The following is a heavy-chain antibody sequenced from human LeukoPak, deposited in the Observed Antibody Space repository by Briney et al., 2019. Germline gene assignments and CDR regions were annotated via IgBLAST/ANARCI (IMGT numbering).Heavy chain of an antibody. V-gene: IGHV3-21*01. CDR3: ARGSTYSSGWYTGFDY. Sequence: KPGGSLRLSCAGSGFTFSSYSMNWVRQAPGKGLEWVSSITSSSSYIYYADSVKGRFTISRDNAKKSVYLQMNSLRAEDTAVYYCARGSTYSSGWYTGFDYWGQGTLVTVSS. J-gene: IGHJ4*02. CDR1: GFTFSSYS. D-gene: IGHD6-19*01. CDR2: ITSSSSYI.